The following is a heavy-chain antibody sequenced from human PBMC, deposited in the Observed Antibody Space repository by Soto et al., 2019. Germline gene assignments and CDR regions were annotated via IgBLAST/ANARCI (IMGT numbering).Heavy chain of an antibody. CDR2: IYYSGST. CDR1: GGSISSSSYY. CDR3: ARYIKGYYYYMDV. J-gene: IGHJ6*03. V-gene: IGHV4-39*01. Sequence: PSETLSLTCTVSGGSISSSSYYWGWIRQPPGKGLEWIGSIYYSGSTYYNPSLKSRVTISVDTSKNQFSLKLSSVTAADTAVYYCARYIKGYYYYMDVWGKGTTVTVSS.